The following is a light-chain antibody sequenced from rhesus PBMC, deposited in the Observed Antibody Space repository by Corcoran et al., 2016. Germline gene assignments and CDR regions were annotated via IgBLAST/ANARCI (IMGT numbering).Light chain of an antibody. CDR1: MIGSNY. J-gene: IGLJ1*01. V-gene: IGLV3-36*02. CDR3: QAWDSNSGLCV. Sequence: YDLTQARSVYVSPGQTARITREGDMIGSNYKFGYKQEPPRAPILVMFYNSDRPAGVPDRFSVSKAGNTATLTITGVEAVDEADYYCQAWDSNSGLCVFGLGTRLTVL. CDR2: YNS.